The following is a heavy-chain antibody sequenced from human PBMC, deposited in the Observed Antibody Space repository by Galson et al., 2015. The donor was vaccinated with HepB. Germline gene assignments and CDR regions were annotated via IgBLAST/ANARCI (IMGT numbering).Heavy chain of an antibody. Sequence: SLRLSRAASGFTFSSYTMNWVRQAPGKGLERVSYISTTSDNKFTADSVKGRFIISRDNAKNLLYLQINSLRAEDTAVYYCTRIALSGSYWYFDYWGQGSLVTVSS. D-gene: IGHD1-26*01. J-gene: IGHJ4*02. CDR3: TRIALSGSYWYFDY. CDR2: ISTTSDNK. CDR1: GFTFSSYT. V-gene: IGHV3-48*01.